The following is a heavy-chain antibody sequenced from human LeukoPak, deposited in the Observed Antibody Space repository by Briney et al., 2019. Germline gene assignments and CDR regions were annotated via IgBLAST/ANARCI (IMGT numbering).Heavy chain of an antibody. CDR1: GDSISNSDYY. J-gene: IGHJ4*02. CDR2: IYYSGTT. V-gene: IGHV4-39*01. CDR3: ATVNYSSRRPTVTFDF. Sequence: LETLSLTCSVSGDSISNSDYYWAWIRQPPGKGLEWIGSIYYSGTTYYNPSAKSRVTISVDTSKNQFSLKLTSVTAADTAVYYCATVNYSSRRPTVTFDFWGQGTLVTVSS. D-gene: IGHD4-11*01.